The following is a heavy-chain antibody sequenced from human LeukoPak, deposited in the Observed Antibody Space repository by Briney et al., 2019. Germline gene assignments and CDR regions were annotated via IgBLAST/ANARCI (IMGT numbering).Heavy chain of an antibody. CDR1: GFTFSSYS. CDR2: ISSSSSYI. D-gene: IGHD3-22*01. J-gene: IGHJ3*02. V-gene: IGHV3-21*04. Sequence: PGGSLRLSCAASGFTFSSYSMNWVRQAPGKGLEWVSSISSSSSYIYYADSVKGRFTISRDNSKNTLYLQMNSLRAEDTAVYYCAKPIGTMMVVDNAFDIWGQGTMVTVSS. CDR3: AKPIGTMMVVDNAFDI.